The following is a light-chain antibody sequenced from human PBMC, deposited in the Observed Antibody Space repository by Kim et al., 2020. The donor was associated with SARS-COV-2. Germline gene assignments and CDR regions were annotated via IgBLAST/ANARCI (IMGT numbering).Light chain of an antibody. CDR3: QAWDSSTAV. J-gene: IGLJ3*02. Sequence: SVSPGQTASITCSGDKLGDKYACWYQQKPGQAPVLVMYQDSERPSGIPERFSGSSSGNTATLTISGTQAMDEADYYCQAWDSSTAVFGGGTQLTVL. CDR2: QDS. V-gene: IGLV3-1*01. CDR1: KLGDKY.